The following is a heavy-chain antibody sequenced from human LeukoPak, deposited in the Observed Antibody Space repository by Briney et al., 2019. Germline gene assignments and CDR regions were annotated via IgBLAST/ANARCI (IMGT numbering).Heavy chain of an antibody. V-gene: IGHV1-46*01. Sequence: ASVKVSCKASGYTFTSYYMHWVRQAPGQGLEWMGIINPSGGSTSYAQKFQGRVTMTRDTSTSTVYMELSRLRSDDTAVYYCGTLLSNGPFDYWGQGSLVTVSS. CDR1: GYTFTSYY. J-gene: IGHJ4*02. CDR2: INPSGGST. CDR3: GTLLSNGPFDY.